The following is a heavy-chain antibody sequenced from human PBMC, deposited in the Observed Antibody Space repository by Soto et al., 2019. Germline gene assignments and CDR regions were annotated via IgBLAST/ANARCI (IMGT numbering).Heavy chain of an antibody. CDR3: ASDRIVGSQDGFKAFDI. J-gene: IGHJ3*02. Sequence: QVQLVESGGGVVQPGRSLRLSCAASGFTITNHAMHWVRQAPGKGLEWAAVLSYDGSNAYYADSVKGRFTISRDSPTNTLSLEMNSLGTEDTALYYCASDRIVGSQDGFKAFDIWGQGTMVTVSS. CDR2: LSYDGSNA. D-gene: IGHD1-26*01. CDR1: GFTITNHA. V-gene: IGHV3-30*04.